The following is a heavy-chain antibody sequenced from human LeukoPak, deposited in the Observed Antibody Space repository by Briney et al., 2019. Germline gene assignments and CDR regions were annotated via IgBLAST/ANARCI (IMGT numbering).Heavy chain of an antibody. D-gene: IGHD6-19*01. CDR2: IGTAGDT. CDR3: ARAPVAGTVMFDY. J-gene: IGHJ4*02. Sequence: AGGSLRLSCAASGFTFSSYDMHWVRQATGKGLEWVSAIGTAGDTYYPGSVKGRFTISRENAKNSLYLQMNSLRAGDTAVYYCARAPVAGTVMFDYWGQGTLVTVSS. V-gene: IGHV3-13*01. CDR1: GFTFSSYD.